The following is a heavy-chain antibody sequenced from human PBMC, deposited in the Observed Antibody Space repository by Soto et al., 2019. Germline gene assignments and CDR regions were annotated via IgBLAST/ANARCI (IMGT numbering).Heavy chain of an antibody. CDR1: GGSISSYY. D-gene: IGHD6-19*01. Sequence: PSETLSLTCTVSGGSISSYYWSWIRQPPGKGLEWIGYIYYSGSTNYNPSLKSRVTISVDTSKNQFSLKLSSVTAADTAVYYCVRKQYSSGWYWFDPWGQGTLVTVSS. J-gene: IGHJ5*02. CDR2: IYYSGST. CDR3: VRKQYSSGWYWFDP. V-gene: IGHV4-59*01.